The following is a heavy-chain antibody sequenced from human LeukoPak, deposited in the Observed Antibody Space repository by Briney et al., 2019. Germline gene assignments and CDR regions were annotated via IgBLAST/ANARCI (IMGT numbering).Heavy chain of an antibody. D-gene: IGHD2-21*01. J-gene: IGHJ5*02. CDR1: GGSISSYY. Sequence: SETLSLTCTVSGGSISSYYWSWIRQPPGKGLEWIGYIYYSGSTNYNPSLKSRVTISVDTSKNQFSLKLSSVTAADTAVYYCAKGSRSMWWSITDAWGQGTLVTVSS. CDR3: AKGSRSMWWSITDA. V-gene: IGHV4-59*01. CDR2: IYYSGST.